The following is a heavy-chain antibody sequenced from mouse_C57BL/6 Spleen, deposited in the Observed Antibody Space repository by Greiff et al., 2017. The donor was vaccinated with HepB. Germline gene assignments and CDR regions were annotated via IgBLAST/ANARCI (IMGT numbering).Heavy chain of an antibody. CDR3: ARGDYDEPWFAY. J-gene: IGHJ3*01. V-gene: IGHV5-4*03. D-gene: IGHD2-4*01. Sequence: EVMLVESGGGLVKPGGSLKLSCAASGFTFSSYAMSWVRQTPEKRLEWVATISDGGSYTYYPDNVKGRFTISRDNAKNNLYLQMSHLRSEDTAMYYCARGDYDEPWFAYWGQGTLVTVSA. CDR1: GFTFSSYA. CDR2: ISDGGSYT.